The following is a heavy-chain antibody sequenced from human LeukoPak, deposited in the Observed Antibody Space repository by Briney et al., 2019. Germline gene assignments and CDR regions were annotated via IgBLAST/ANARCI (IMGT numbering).Heavy chain of an antibody. CDR2: INPNSGGT. V-gene: IGHV1-2*02. J-gene: IGHJ4*02. D-gene: IGHD3-10*01. Sequence: ASVKVSCKASGYTFTSYGISWVRQAPGQGLEWMGWINPNSGGTNYAQKFQGRVTMTRDTSISTAYMELSRLRSDDTAVYYCARERGLGERDYWGQGTLVTVSS. CDR3: ARERGLGERDY. CDR1: GYTFTSYG.